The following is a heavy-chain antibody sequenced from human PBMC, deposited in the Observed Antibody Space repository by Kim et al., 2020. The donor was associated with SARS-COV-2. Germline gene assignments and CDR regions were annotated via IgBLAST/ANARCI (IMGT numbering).Heavy chain of an antibody. CDR3: ARDPLAPLYYYDSSVRNAPVG. Sequence: GGSLRLSCAASGFTFSSYSMNWVRQAPGKGLEWVSYISSSSSTIYYADSVKGRFTISRDNAKNSLYLQMNSLRDEDTAVYYCARDPLAPLYYYDSSVRNAPVGWGQGTLVTVSS. V-gene: IGHV3-48*02. CDR1: GFTFSSYS. D-gene: IGHD3-22*01. J-gene: IGHJ4*02. CDR2: ISSSSSTI.